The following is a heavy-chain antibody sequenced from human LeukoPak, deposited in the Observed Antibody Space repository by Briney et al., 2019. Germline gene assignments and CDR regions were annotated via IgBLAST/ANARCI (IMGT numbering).Heavy chain of an antibody. CDR1: GGSISSSSYY. V-gene: IGHV4-39*07. CDR3: ARAPLGYSYGYYFDY. J-gene: IGHJ4*02. CDR2: IYYSGST. D-gene: IGHD5-18*01. Sequence: PSETLSLTCTVSGGSISSSSYYWGWVRQPPGKGLEWIGSIYYSGSTYYNPSLKSRVTISVDTSKNQFSLKLSSVTAADTAVYYCARAPLGYSYGYYFDYWGQGTLVTVSS.